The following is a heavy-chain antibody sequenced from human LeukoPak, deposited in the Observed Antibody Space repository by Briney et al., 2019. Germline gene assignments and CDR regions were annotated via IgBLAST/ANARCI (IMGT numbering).Heavy chain of an antibody. CDR1: GFTLSDYW. CDR3: VRGTRAWNGVDY. CDR2: SNHDGTYT. Sequence: GGSLRLSCAASGFTLSDYWMHWVRRSPGKGLVWVSRSNHDGTYTDYADAVKGRFTISRDNAKNTLYLQVHSLGVEDTAVYYCVRGTRAWNGVDYWGQGTLVTVSS. V-gene: IGHV3-74*01. D-gene: IGHD1-1*01. J-gene: IGHJ4*02.